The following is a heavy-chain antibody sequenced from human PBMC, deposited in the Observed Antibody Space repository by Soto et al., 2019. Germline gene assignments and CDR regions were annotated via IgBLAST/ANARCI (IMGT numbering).Heavy chain of an antibody. Sequence: GGSLRLSCAASGFTFTSYAMTWVRQAPGKGLEWVSSISGSGGGTYYADSVKGRFTISRDNSKNTLYLQMDSLKTEDTAFYFCTTVLRTRTPPGHWGQGTLVTVSS. CDR3: TTVLRTRTPPGH. D-gene: IGHD2-15*01. CDR1: GFTFTSYA. V-gene: IGHV3-23*01. CDR2: ISGSGGGT. J-gene: IGHJ4*02.